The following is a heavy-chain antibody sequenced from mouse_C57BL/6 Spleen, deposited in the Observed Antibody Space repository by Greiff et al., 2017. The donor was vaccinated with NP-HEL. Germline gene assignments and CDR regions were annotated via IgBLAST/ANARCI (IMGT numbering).Heavy chain of an antibody. D-gene: IGHD1-1*01. CDR3: ARGRSTTGFDY. CDR2: ISYDGSN. CDR1: GYSITSGYY. J-gene: IGHJ2*01. Sequence: ESGPGLVKPSQSLSLTCSVTGYSITSGYYWNWIRQFPGNKLEWMGYISYDGSNNYNPSLKNRISITRDTSKNQFFLKLNSVTTEDTATDYCARGRSTTGFDYWGQGTTLTVSS. V-gene: IGHV3-6*01.